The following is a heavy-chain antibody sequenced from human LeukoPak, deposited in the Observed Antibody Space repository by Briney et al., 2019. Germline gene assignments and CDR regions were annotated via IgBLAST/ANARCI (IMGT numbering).Heavy chain of an antibody. V-gene: IGHV3-23*01. CDR2: ISGSGGST. D-gene: IGHD2/OR15-2a*01. J-gene: IGHJ3*01. CDR1: GFTVITND. CDR3: ARGDVGDTCYDMDV. Sequence: QPGGSLRLSCAASGFTVITNDMSWVRQAPGKGLEWVSAISGSGGSTYYADSVKGRFTISRVNSKNTLYLQMSTLRAEDTAVYYCARGDVGDTCYDMDVWGQGTIVTVSS.